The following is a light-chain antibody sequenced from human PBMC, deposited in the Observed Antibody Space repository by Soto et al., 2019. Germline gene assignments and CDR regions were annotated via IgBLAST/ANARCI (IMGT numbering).Light chain of an antibody. CDR1: QNVRTF. CDR3: QQHSHWPPWT. CDR2: GAS. Sequence: EVVLTQSPATLSLSPGERATLSCRASQNVRTFLDWYKQKPGQAPSLLIYGASNRATGIPARFSGSGSGTDFTLTISSLEPEDFAVYYCQQHSHWPPWTFGQGTRVDIQ. V-gene: IGKV3-11*01. J-gene: IGKJ1*01.